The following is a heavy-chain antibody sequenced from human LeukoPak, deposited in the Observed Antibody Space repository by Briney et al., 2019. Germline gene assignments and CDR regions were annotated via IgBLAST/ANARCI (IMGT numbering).Heavy chain of an antibody. CDR1: GGSISSSSNY. D-gene: IGHD1-26*01. Sequence: PSETLSLTCTVSGGSISSSSNYWGWIRQPPGKGLEWIGSIYYSGTTYYNPSLKSRVTISVDTSKNQFSLKLRSMTAADTAVYYCATTTIRLGYWGQGTLVTVPS. CDR2: IYYSGTT. V-gene: IGHV4-39*07. J-gene: IGHJ4*02. CDR3: ATTTIRLGY.